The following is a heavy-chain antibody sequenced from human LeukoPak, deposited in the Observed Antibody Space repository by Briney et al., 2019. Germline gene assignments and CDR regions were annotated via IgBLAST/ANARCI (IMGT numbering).Heavy chain of an antibody. D-gene: IGHD4-23*01. Sequence: GGSLRLSCAASGFTFSTYWMHWVRQAPGKGLVWVSRINPDGTTTSYAASVKGRFTISRDNAKDTVYLQMNSLRAEDTAVYYCARETTVGDAFDIWGQGTMVTVSS. CDR3: ARETTVGDAFDI. CDR1: GFTFSTYW. V-gene: IGHV3-74*01. J-gene: IGHJ3*02. CDR2: INPDGTTT.